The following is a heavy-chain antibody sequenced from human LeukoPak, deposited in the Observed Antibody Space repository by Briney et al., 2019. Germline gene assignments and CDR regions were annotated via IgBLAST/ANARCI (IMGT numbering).Heavy chain of an antibody. CDR2: IYHSGST. Sequence: PSETLSLTCTVSGGSVSSGSYYWSWIRQPPGKGLEWIGEIYHSGSTNYNPSLKSRVTISVDKSKDQFSPKLSSVTAADTAVYYCASRPTAWTYFDYWGQGTLVTVSS. J-gene: IGHJ4*02. V-gene: IGHV4-61*01. D-gene: IGHD4-17*01. CDR3: ASRPTAWTYFDY. CDR1: GGSVSSGSYY.